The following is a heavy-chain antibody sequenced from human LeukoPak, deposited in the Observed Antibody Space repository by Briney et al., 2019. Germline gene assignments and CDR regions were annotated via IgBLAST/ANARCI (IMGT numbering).Heavy chain of an antibody. V-gene: IGHV1-2*02. D-gene: IGHD2-21*02. CDR2: INPNSGGT. J-gene: IGHJ4*02. CDR1: GYTFTNHY. CDR3: ARSIVVVTAAIDY. Sequence: ASVKVSCKASGYTFTNHYMHWVRQAPGQGPEWMGWINPNSGGTNFAQKFQGRVTMTRDTSISAAYMELSRLRSDDTAVYYCARSIVVVTAAIDYWGQGTLVTASS.